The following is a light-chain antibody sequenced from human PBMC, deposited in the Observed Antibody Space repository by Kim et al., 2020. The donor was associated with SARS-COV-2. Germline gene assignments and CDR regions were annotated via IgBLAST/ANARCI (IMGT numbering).Light chain of an antibody. CDR1: KLGEKY. J-gene: IGLJ2*01. CDR3: QAWDRGTVV. Sequence: SYELTQPPSVSVFPGQTASIACSGNKLGEKYACWYQQKPGKSPVVVIYQDNKRPSGIPERFSGSNSGNTATLTISATQAMDEADYYCQAWDRGTVVFGGGTQLTVL. V-gene: IGLV3-1*01. CDR2: QDN.